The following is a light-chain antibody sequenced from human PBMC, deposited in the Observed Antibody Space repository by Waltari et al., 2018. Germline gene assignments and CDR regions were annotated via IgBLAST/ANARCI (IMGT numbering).Light chain of an antibody. CDR2: RAS. J-gene: IGKJ1*01. CDR1: PSIYSTY. Sequence: EIVLTQSPGTLPLSPGERPTLSCRASPSIYSTYLAWYQQKPGQAPRLLIYRASNRATGVPDRFSGSGSGTDFTLTISRLEPEDFAVFYCQQYGSSPRTFGQGTTVEIK. CDR3: QQYGSSPRT. V-gene: IGKV3-20*01.